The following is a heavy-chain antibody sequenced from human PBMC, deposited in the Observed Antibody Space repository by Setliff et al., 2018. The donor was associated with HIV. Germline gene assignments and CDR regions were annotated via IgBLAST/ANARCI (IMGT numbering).Heavy chain of an antibody. CDR1: GGSFSSNNYY. V-gene: IGHV4-39*02. D-gene: IGHD3-10*01. Sequence: SETLSLTCSVSGGSFSSNNYYCGWIRQPPGKGLEWIGSIYYGGNTYYNPSLKSRVTISVDTSKNHFSLKLTSVTAADTAVYFCARGALLAVFDFDHWGHGTLVTVS. CDR2: IYYGGNT. J-gene: IGHJ4*01. CDR3: ARGALLAVFDFDH.